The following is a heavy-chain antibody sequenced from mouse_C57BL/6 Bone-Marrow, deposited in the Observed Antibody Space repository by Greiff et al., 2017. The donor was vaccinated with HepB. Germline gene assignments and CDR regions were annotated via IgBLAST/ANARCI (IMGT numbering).Heavy chain of an antibody. J-gene: IGHJ2*01. V-gene: IGHV5-9-1*02. CDR1: GFTFSSYA. CDR2: ISSGGDYI. CDR3: TRDQNYGSSYFDY. Sequence: DVMLVESGEGLVKPGGSLKLSCAASGFTFSSYAMSWVRQTPEQRLEWVAYISSGGDYIYYADTVKGRFTISRDNARNTLYLQMSSLKSEDTAMYYCTRDQNYGSSYFDYWGQGTTLTVSS. D-gene: IGHD1-1*01.